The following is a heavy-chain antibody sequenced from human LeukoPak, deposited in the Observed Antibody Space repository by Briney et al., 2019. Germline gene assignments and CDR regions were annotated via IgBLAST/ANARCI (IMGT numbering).Heavy chain of an antibody. CDR1: GYTFTSYY. CDR2: INTNTGNP. Sequence: ASVKVSCKASGYTFTSYYMHWVRQAPGQGLEWMGWINTNTGNPTYAQGFTGRFVFSLDTSVSTAYLQISSLKAEDTAVYYCARVYSGYDRSPPPGYWGQGTLVTVSS. V-gene: IGHV7-4-1*02. D-gene: IGHD5-12*01. J-gene: IGHJ4*02. CDR3: ARVYSGYDRSPPPGY.